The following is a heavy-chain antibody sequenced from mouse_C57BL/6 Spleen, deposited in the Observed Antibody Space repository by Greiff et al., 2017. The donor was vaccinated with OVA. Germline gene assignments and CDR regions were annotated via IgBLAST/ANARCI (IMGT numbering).Heavy chain of an antibody. CDR2: IYPGDGDT. CDR3: AREDGYDGDDYAMDY. J-gene: IGHJ4*01. Sequence: VKLQESGPELVKPGASVKISCKASGYAFSSSWMNWVKQRPGKGLEWIGRIYPGDGDTNYNGKFKGKATLTADKSSSTAYMQLSSLTSEDSAGYFCAREDGYDGDDYAMDYWGQGTSVTVSS. D-gene: IGHD2-2*01. CDR1: GYAFSSSW. V-gene: IGHV1-82*01.